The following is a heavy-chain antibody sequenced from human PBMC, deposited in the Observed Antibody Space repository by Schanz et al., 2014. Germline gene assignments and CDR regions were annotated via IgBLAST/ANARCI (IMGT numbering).Heavy chain of an antibody. V-gene: IGHV3-66*01. CDR3: ARDPGGTKTHGL. J-gene: IGHJ4*02. D-gene: IGHD2-15*01. CDR1: GFIFNDYY. Sequence: EVQLLQSGGGLVQPGGSLRLSCAASGFIFNDYYMNWVRQAPGKGLECVSIIYSDGSTYYVDSVKGRFIISRDNSKNTVYLQMNSLRAEDTAVYYCARDPGGTKTHGLWGQGTLVTVSS. CDR2: IYSDGST.